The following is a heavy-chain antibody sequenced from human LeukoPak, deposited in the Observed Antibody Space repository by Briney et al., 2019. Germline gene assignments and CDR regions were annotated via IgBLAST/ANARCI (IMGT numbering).Heavy chain of an antibody. CDR1: GGTFSSYA. D-gene: IGHD6-19*01. Sequence: SVKVSRKASGGTFSSYAISWVRQAPGQGLEWMGGIIPILGIANYAQKFQGRVTITADKSTSTAYTELSSLRSEDTTVYYCASAHSSGPVDYWGQGTLVTVSS. J-gene: IGHJ4*02. V-gene: IGHV1-69*10. CDR2: IIPILGIA. CDR3: ASAHSSGPVDY.